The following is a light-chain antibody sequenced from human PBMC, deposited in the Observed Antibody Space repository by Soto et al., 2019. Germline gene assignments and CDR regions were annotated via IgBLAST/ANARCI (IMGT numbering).Light chain of an antibody. CDR1: SSNIGSNT. CDR2: SNN. V-gene: IGLV1-44*01. J-gene: IGLJ1*01. CDR3: AAWDDSLNGYV. Sequence: QSVLTQPPSASGTPGQRVTISCSGSSSNIGSNTVNWYQQLPGTAPKLLIYSNNQRPSGVPDRFSGSKSGTSASLAISGLQSEDEDDYYCAAWDDSLNGYVFGNGTKLTVL.